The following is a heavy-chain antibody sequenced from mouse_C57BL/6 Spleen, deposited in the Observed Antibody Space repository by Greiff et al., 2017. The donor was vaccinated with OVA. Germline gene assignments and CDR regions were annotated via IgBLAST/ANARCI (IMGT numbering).Heavy chain of an antibody. CDR3: ARGEGDGYFPPFAY. CDR1: GYTFTSYW. CDR2: INPSTGGT. V-gene: IGHV1-53*01. Sequence: QVQLQQSGTELVKPGASVKLSCKASGYTFTSYWMHWVKQRPGPGLEWIGNINPSTGGTNYNEKFKSKATLTVDKSSSTAYMQLSSLTSEDSAVYYCARGEGDGYFPPFAYWGQGTLVTVSA. J-gene: IGHJ3*01. D-gene: IGHD2-3*01.